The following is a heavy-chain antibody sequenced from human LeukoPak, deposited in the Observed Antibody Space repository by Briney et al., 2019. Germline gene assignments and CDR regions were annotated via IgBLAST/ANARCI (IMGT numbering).Heavy chain of an antibody. CDR3: ARDRGYYDSSGLIDY. Sequence: SETLSLTCTVSGGSISSGGYYWSWIRQHPGKGPEWIGYIYYSGSTYYNPSLKSRVTISVDTSKNQFSLKLSSVTAADTAVYYCARDRGYYDSSGLIDYWGQGTLVTVSS. CDR1: GGSISSGGYY. V-gene: IGHV4-31*03. CDR2: IYYSGST. J-gene: IGHJ4*02. D-gene: IGHD3-22*01.